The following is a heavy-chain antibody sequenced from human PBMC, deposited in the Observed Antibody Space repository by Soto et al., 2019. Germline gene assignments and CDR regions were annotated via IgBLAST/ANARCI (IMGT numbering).Heavy chain of an antibody. CDR2: IRSSSSAF. J-gene: IGHJ4*02. CDR1: GFTFNTYS. D-gene: IGHD1-26*01. V-gene: IGHV3-48*02. CDR3: ARPSRVGVTSPFDY. Sequence: EVQLVESGGGLVQPRGSLRLSCVASGFTFNTYSMVWVRQAPGKGLEWVSYIRSSSSAFYYADSVKGRFTISRDDAKNSLYLQMNSLRDEDTAVYYCARPSRVGVTSPFDYWGQGTLVTVSS.